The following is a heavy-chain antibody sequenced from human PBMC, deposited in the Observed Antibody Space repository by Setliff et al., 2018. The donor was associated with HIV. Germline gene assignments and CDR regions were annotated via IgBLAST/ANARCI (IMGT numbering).Heavy chain of an antibody. D-gene: IGHD5-18*01. Sequence: SETLSLTCAVSVGSISSTNWWTWVRQPPGKGLEWIGEIYHSGTTKYNPSLKSRLTISVDKSKNQFSLKLTSVTAADTAVYYCARVGLPYNSGRLDQWGQGSLVTVSS. CDR3: ARVGLPYNSGRLDQ. CDR1: VGSISSTNW. J-gene: IGHJ4*02. V-gene: IGHV4-4*02. CDR2: IYHSGTT.